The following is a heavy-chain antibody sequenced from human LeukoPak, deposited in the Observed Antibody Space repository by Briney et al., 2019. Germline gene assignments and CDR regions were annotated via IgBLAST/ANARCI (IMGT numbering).Heavy chain of an antibody. CDR1: GGTFSSYA. V-gene: IGHV1-69*05. D-gene: IGHD6-13*01. J-gene: IGHJ3*02. CDR3: ARGSSPRGAFDI. Sequence: SVKVSCKASGGTFSSYAISWVRQAPGQGLEWMGGIIPIFGTANYAQKFQGRVTITTDESTSTAYMELSSLRSEDTAVYYCARGSSPRGAFDIWGQGTMVTVSS. CDR2: IIPIFGTA.